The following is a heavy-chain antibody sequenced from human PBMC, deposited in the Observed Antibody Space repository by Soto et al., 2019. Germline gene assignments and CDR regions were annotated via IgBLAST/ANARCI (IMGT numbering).Heavy chain of an antibody. V-gene: IGHV3-33*01. CDR1: GFTFSGFG. CDR3: ARGRGGSYGGNSAHFDI. CDR2: IWYDGSKK. D-gene: IGHD4-17*01. J-gene: IGHJ3*02. Sequence: QVQLVESGGGVVQPGTSLRLSCEASGFTFSGFGMHWVRQAPGKGLEWVAVIWYDGSKKYYAECVKGRFTISRDNSKNALYLQMNSLRAEDTAVYYCARGRGGSYGGNSAHFDIWGQGTLVTVSS.